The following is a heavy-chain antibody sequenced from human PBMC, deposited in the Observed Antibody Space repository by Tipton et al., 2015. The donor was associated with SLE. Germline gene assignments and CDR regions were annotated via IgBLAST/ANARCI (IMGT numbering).Heavy chain of an antibody. CDR2: ISSSGSTI. D-gene: IGHD1-26*01. J-gene: IGHJ4*02. CDR1: GFTFSSYE. CDR3: TRSGLGGSYLGLDS. V-gene: IGHV3-48*03. Sequence: SLRLSCAASGFTFSSYEMNWVRQAPGKGLEWVSYISSSGSTIYYADSVKGRFTISRDNAKNSLYLQMNSLKIEDTAVYYCTRSGLGGSYLGLDSWGQGTLVTVSS.